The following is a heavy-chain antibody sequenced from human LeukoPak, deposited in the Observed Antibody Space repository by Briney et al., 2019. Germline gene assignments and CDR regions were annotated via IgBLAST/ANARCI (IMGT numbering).Heavy chain of an antibody. CDR2: IYTSGST. J-gene: IGHJ4*02. CDR1: GGSISTYY. Sequence: SETLSLTCTVSGGSISTYYGTWIRQPAGKGLERIGRIYTSGSTNYNPSLKSRVTMSVDTSKNQFSLKLSSVTAADTAVYYCARGASGWYGYYFDYWGQGTLVTVSS. V-gene: IGHV4-4*07. D-gene: IGHD6-19*01. CDR3: ARGASGWYGYYFDY.